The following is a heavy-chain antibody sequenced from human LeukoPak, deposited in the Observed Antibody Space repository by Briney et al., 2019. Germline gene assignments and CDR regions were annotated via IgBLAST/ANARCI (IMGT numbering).Heavy chain of an antibody. V-gene: IGHV3-48*03. CDR1: GFTFSSYE. CDR3: ARFFNGDYVAHDAFDI. J-gene: IGHJ3*02. D-gene: IGHD4-17*01. Sequence: GGSLRLSCAASGFTFSSYEMNWVRQAPGKGLGWVSYISSSGSTIYYADSVKGRFTISRDNAKNSLYLQMNSLRAEDTAVYYCARFFNGDYVAHDAFDIWGQGTMVTVSS. CDR2: ISSSGSTI.